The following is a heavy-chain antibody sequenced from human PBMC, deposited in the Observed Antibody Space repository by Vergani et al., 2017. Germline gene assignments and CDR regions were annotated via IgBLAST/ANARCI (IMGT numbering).Heavy chain of an antibody. D-gene: IGHD2-2*01. CDR2: MNPNSGNT. CDR1: GYTFTSYD. Sequence: QVQLVQSGAEVKKPGASVKVSCKASGYTFTSYDINWVRQATGQGLEWMGWMNPNSGNTGYAQKFQGRVTMTRNTSISTAYMELSSLRSEDTAVYYCARGYQLLGYYYYYYMDVWGKGTTVTVSS. J-gene: IGHJ6*03. CDR3: ARGYQLLGYYYYYYMDV. V-gene: IGHV1-8*01.